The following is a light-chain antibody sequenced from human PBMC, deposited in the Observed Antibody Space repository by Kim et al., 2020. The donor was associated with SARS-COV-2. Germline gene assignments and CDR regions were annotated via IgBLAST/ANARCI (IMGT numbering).Light chain of an antibody. CDR2: DAS. V-gene: IGKV3-11*01. J-gene: IGKJ4*01. CDR1: QSVSSY. Sequence: LSPGERATLSCRASQSVSSYLAWYQQKPGQAPRLLIYDASNRATGIPARFSGSGSGTDFTLTISSLEPEDFAVYYCQQRSNWPPAFGGGTKVEIK. CDR3: QQRSNWPPA.